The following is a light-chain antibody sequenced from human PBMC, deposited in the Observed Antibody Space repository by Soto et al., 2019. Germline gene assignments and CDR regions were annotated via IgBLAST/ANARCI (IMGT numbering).Light chain of an antibody. CDR3: QQYNSYSWT. J-gene: IGKJ1*01. CDR1: QTITRW. CDR2: DAS. Sequence: DIHMTQSRAGLSGSMGERCTITCRASQTITRWMAWYQQKPGKAPKLLIYDASTLESGVPSRFSGSRSGTEFTLAISSLQPDDFATYYCQQYNSYSWTFGQGTKVDIK. V-gene: IGKV1-5*01.